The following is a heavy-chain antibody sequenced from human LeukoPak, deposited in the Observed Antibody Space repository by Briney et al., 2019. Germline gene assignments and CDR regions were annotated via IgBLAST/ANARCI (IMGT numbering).Heavy chain of an antibody. CDR1: GGSIGPNY. CDR3: ASGRLGYNSPFDS. CDR2: IFYTGTT. V-gene: IGHV4-59*01. Sequence: KPSETLSLTCTVSGGSIGPNYWGWIRQPPGKGLEWIGSIFYTGTTNYNPSLKSRVTISVDTSKNQFSLSLTSVTAADTAVYYCASGRLGYNSPFDSWGQGTLVTVSS. D-gene: IGHD5-24*01. J-gene: IGHJ4*02.